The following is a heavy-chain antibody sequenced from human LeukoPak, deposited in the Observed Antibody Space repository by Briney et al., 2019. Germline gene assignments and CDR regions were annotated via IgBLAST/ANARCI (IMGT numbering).Heavy chain of an antibody. CDR3: AAGYDSSGYPGGVY. V-gene: IGHV3-30*02. CDR1: GFTFSSYG. J-gene: IGHJ4*02. CDR2: IRYDGSNK. Sequence: QSGGSLRLSCAASGFTFSSYGMHWVRQAPGKGLEWVAFIRYDGSNKYYADSVKGRFTISRDNSKNTLYLQMNSLRAEDTAVYYCAAGYDSSGYPGGVYWGQGTLVTVSS. D-gene: IGHD3-22*01.